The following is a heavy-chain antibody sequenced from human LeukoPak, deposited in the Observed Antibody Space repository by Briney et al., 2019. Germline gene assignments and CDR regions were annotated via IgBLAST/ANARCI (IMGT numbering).Heavy chain of an antibody. Sequence: ASVTVSCKASGGTFSSYAISWARQAPGQGLEWMGGIIPIFGTANYAQKFQGRVTITADESTSTAYMELSSLGSEDTAVYYCARDRYSSGWYEIDYWGQGTLVTVSS. V-gene: IGHV1-69*13. D-gene: IGHD6-19*01. CDR2: IIPIFGTA. CDR3: ARDRYSSGWYEIDY. CDR1: GGTFSSYA. J-gene: IGHJ4*02.